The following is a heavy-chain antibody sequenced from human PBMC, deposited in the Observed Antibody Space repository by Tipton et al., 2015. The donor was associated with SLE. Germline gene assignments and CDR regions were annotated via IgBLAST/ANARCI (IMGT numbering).Heavy chain of an antibody. CDR2: IISERYGGTT. Sequence: SLRLSCAASGITFSDAWMCWMRQAPGKGLEWVGRIISERYGGTTDYAAPVKGRFTISRDDSKNMMYLHMNSLRTEDTAVYYCATWDSGLWGQGTLVTVSS. D-gene: IGHD1-26*01. V-gene: IGHV3-15*01. J-gene: IGHJ4*02. CDR3: ATWDSGL. CDR1: GITFSDAW.